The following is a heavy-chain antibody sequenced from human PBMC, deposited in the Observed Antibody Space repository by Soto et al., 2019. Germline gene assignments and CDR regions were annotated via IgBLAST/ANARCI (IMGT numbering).Heavy chain of an antibody. V-gene: IGHV1-18*01. Sequence: ASVKVSCKASCCTFTSYGISWVRQGPGQGHGRMGWISAYNGNTNYAQKLQGRGTMTTDTSTSTAYMELRSLRSDDTAVYYCARDADYDSSGYYQMERAFDIWGQGTMVTVSS. CDR2: ISAYNGNT. CDR1: CCTFTSYG. D-gene: IGHD3-22*01. CDR3: ARDADYDSSGYYQMERAFDI. J-gene: IGHJ3*02.